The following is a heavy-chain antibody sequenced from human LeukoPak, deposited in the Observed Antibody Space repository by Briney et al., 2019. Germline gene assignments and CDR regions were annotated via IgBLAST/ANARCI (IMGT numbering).Heavy chain of an antibody. Sequence: GGSLRLSCAASGFTFSSYWMNWARQAPGKGLEWVASINHNGNVNYYVDSVKGRFTISRDNSKNSLYLQMSNLRAEDTAVYFCARGGGLDVWGQGATVTVSS. CDR3: ARGGGLDV. V-gene: IGHV3-7*03. CDR2: INHNGNVN. CDR1: GFTFSSYW. D-gene: IGHD3-16*01. J-gene: IGHJ6*02.